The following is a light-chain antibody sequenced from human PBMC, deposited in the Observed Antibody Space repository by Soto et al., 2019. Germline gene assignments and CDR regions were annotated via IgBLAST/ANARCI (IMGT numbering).Light chain of an antibody. Sequence: QSVLTQPPSVSGAPGQRVTISCTGSSSNIGAGYDVHWYQQLPGTAPKLLIYGNINRPSGVPDRFSGSKSGTSASLAITGLQAEDEADYDCQSYDSSLSVHVVFGGGTKLTVL. J-gene: IGLJ2*01. CDR2: GNI. CDR3: QSYDSSLSVHVV. CDR1: SSNIGAGYD. V-gene: IGLV1-40*01.